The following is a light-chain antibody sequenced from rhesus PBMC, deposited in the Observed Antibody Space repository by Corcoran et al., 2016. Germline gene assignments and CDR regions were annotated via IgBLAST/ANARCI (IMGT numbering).Light chain of an antibody. CDR3: QHYYSTPLT. CDR1: QVITND. J-gene: IGKJ1*01. CDR2: EAS. Sequence: DIQMTQSPSSLSASVGDRVTITCRARQVITNDLAWYQQKPGETPNLLIYEASSLPSGIPFRFIGSGTWTDFTLPISSLQSEDFATYSCQHYYSTPLTFGQGTKVELK. V-gene: IGKV1-25*01.